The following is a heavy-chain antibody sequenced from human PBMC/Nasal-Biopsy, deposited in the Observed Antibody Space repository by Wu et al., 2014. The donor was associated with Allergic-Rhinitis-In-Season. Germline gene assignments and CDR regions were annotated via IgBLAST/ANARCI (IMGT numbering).Heavy chain of an antibody. CDR2: IDHSGNS. Sequence: TLSLTCTVSGDSIISGDFYWAWIRKSPGKGLEWVATIDHSGNSYYNPFLKSRVTISVERPKNQFSLKVNSVTAADTAVYHCARHRRYSSSLNWFDPWGQGTLVTVSS. D-gene: IGHD6-13*01. V-gene: IGHV4-39*01. CDR1: GDSIISGDFY. J-gene: IGHJ5*02. CDR3: ARHRRYSSSLNWFDP.